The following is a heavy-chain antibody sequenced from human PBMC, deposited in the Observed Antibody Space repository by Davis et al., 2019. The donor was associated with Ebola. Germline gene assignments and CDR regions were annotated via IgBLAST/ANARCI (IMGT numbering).Heavy chain of an antibody. D-gene: IGHD3-22*01. J-gene: IGHJ4*02. Sequence: ESLKISCEASGFTFSNYRMHWVRQAPGKGPVWVSRISPDGGRTGYADSVKGRFTISRDNAKNTLYLQMNSLKAEDTAVYYCARDFDRVREWGQGTLVTVSS. V-gene: IGHV3-74*01. CDR1: GFTFSNYR. CDR3: ARDFDRVRE. CDR2: ISPDGGRT.